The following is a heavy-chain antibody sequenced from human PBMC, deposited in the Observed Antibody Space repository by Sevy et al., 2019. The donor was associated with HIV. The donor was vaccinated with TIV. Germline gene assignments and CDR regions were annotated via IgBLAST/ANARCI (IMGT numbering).Heavy chain of an antibody. Sequence: GGSLRLSCAASGFTFSDYYMTWIRQAPGKGREWVSYISSSGSTIYYADSVKGRFTISRDNAKNSLYLQMNSLRAEDTAVYYCAREDMATTRGPFDYWGQGTLVTVSS. CDR3: AREDMATTRGPFDY. D-gene: IGHD5-12*01. CDR1: GFTFSDYY. V-gene: IGHV3-11*01. J-gene: IGHJ4*02. CDR2: ISSSGSTI.